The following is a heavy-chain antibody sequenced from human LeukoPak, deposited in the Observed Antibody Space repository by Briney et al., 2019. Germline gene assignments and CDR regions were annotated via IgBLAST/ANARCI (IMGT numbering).Heavy chain of an antibody. V-gene: IGHV4-59*11. CDR1: GGSNSRHY. Sequence: SETLSLTCSVSGGSNSRHYWIWIRQPPGRGLEWIGYIYYNGSTNYNPSLNRRVTISVDTYKNQFSLKLSSVTAADTAVYSCARDADYGSNSVNAFDIWGQGTMVTVSS. CDR2: IYYNGST. J-gene: IGHJ3*02. D-gene: IGHD4-23*01. CDR3: ARDADYGSNSVNAFDI.